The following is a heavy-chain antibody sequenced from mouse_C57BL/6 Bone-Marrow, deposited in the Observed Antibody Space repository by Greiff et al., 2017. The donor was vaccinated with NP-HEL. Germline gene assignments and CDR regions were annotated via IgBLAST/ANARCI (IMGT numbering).Heavy chain of an antibody. D-gene: IGHD1-1*01. V-gene: IGHV1-72*01. CDR3: AIKVVIYYCGSEYFDV. Sequence: VQLQQPGAELVKPGASVKLSCKASGYTFTSYWMHWVKQRPGRGLEWIGRIDPNSGGTKYNEKFKSKATLTVDKPSSTAYMQLSSLTSEDSAVYYCAIKVVIYYCGSEYFDVWGTGTTVTVSS. J-gene: IGHJ1*03. CDR1: GYTFTSYW. CDR2: IDPNSGGT.